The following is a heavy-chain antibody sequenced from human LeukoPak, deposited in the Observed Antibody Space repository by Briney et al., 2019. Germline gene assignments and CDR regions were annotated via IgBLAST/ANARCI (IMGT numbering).Heavy chain of an antibody. CDR1: GFTFSSYA. J-gene: IGHJ3*02. CDR2: ISYDGSNK. V-gene: IGHV3-30*04. CDR3: ARARLAGDAFDI. D-gene: IGHD6-6*01. Sequence: GGSLRLSCAASGFTFSSYAMHWVRQAPGKGLEWVAVISYDGSNKYYADSAKGRFTISRDNSKNTLYLRMNSLRAEDTAVYYCARARLAGDAFDIWGQGTMVTVSS.